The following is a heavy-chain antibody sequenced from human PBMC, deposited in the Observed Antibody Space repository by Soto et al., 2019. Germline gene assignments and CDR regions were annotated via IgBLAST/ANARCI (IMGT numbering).Heavy chain of an antibody. J-gene: IGHJ4*02. CDR3: ARVQINGYNLDY. Sequence: PSETLSLTCTVSGGSISSGGYYWSWIRQHPGKGLEWIGYIYYSGSTYYNPSLKSRVTISVDTSKNQFSLKLSSVTAADTAVYYCARVQINGYNLDYWGQGTLVTVSS. CDR1: GGSISSGGYY. V-gene: IGHV4-31*03. D-gene: IGHD5-12*01. CDR2: IYYSGST.